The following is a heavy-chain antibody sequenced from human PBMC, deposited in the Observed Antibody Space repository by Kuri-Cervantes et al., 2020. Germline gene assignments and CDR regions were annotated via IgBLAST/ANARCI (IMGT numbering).Heavy chain of an antibody. V-gene: IGHV1-2*04. Sequence: ASVKVSCKASGYTFTDYYMHWVRQAPGQGLEWVGWINPNSGATNYVQKFQGWVTMTRDTSISTAYLQWSSLKASDTAMYYCARHLDLDYGDYYSDAFDIWGQGTMVTVSS. J-gene: IGHJ3*02. D-gene: IGHD4-17*01. CDR1: GYTFTDYY. CDR3: ARHLDLDYGDYYSDAFDI. CDR2: INPNSGAT.